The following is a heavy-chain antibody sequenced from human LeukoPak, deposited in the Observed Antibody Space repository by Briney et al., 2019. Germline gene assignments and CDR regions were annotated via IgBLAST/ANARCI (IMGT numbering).Heavy chain of an antibody. V-gene: IGHV4-34*01. CDR3: ARRDTMVRGVPMDV. CDR2: INHSGST. Sequence: PSETLSLTCAVYGGSFSGYYWSWIRQPPGKGLEWIGEINHSGSTNYNPSLKSRVTISVDTSKNQFSLKLNSVTAADTAVYYCARRDTMVRGVPMDVWGKGTTVTISS. CDR1: GGSFSGYY. D-gene: IGHD3-10*01. J-gene: IGHJ6*03.